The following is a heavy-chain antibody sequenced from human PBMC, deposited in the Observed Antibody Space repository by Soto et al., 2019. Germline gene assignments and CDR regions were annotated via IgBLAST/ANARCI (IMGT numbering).Heavy chain of an antibody. D-gene: IGHD2-8*02. J-gene: IGHJ3*01. CDR3: ARFRDCTGSTCDPSFGFDL. CDR2: ITPYNGNT. V-gene: IGHV1-18*01. CDR1: GYTFSTHG. Sequence: QVQLVQSGPEVKKPGASVKVSCRASGYTFSTHGLSWVRQAPGQGLEGMGWITPYNGNTNYEQKLRGRLTMTTDTSANTGYMEVRSLRSDDTAVYYCARFRDCTGSTCDPSFGFDLLGPGTVVTVSS.